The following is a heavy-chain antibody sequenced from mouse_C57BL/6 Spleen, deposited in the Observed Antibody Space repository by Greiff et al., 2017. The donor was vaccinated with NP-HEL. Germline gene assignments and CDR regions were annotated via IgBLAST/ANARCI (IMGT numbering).Heavy chain of an antibody. V-gene: IGHV1-59*01. D-gene: IGHD1-1*01. CDR2: IDPSDSYT. CDR3: ARQGTVVATRYFDV. CDR1: GYTFTSYW. J-gene: IGHJ1*03. Sequence: QVQLKQPGAELVRPGTSVKLSCKASGYTFTSYWMHWVKQRPGQGLEWIGVIDPSDSYTNYNQKFKGKATLTVDTSSSTAYMQLSSLTSEDSAVYYCARQGTVVATRYFDVWGTGTTVTVSS.